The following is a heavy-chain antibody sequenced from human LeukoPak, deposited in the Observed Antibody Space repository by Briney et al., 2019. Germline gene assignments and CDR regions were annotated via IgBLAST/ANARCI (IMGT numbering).Heavy chain of an antibody. CDR2: ISGSGGST. V-gene: IGHV3-23*01. J-gene: IGHJ6*03. CDR3: AKPSTTYYYYYYMDV. CDR1: GFTFSSYA. D-gene: IGHD2/OR15-2a*01. Sequence: GGSLRPSCAASGFTFSSYAMSWVRQAPGKGLEWVSAISGSGGSTYYADSVKGRFTISRDNSKNTLYLQMNSLRAEDTAVYYCAKPSTTYYYYYYMDVWGKGTTVTVSS.